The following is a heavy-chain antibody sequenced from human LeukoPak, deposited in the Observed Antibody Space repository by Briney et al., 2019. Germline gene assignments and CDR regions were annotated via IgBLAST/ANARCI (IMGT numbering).Heavy chain of an antibody. CDR1: GFTFSDYY. CDR3: ARDLEPDYSNYGNWFDP. Sequence: GGSLRLSCAASGFTFSDYYMSWIRQAPGKGLERVSYISSSGSTIYYADSVKGRFTISRDNAKNSLYLQMNSLRAEDTAVYYCARDLEPDYSNYGNWFDPWGQGTLVTVSS. V-gene: IGHV3-11*01. CDR2: ISSSGSTI. D-gene: IGHD4-4*01. J-gene: IGHJ5*02.